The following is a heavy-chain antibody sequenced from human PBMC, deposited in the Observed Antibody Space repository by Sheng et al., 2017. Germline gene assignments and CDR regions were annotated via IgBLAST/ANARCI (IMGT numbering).Heavy chain of an antibody. J-gene: IGHJ4*02. CDR2: IRHDGGKT. D-gene: IGHD1-1*01. V-gene: IGHV3-23*04. CDR3: ARDWTRNEAGIDY. Sequence: EVQLVESGGGLVQPGGSLTLSCAASGFTFSSYEMNWVRQAPGKGLEWVSSIRHDGGKTYYADSVKGRFTVSRDNSKNTLYLHMSSLRADDTAVYYCARDWTRNEAGIDYWGQGTLVSVSS. CDR1: GFTFSSYE.